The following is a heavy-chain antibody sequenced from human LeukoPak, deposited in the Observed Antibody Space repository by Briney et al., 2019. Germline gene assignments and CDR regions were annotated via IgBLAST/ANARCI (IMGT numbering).Heavy chain of an antibody. J-gene: IGHJ4*02. D-gene: IGHD1-26*01. CDR2: IYYSEST. CDR1: GGSISSGGYY. V-gene: IGHV4-31*03. Sequence: PSETLSLTCTVSGGSISSGGYYWSWIRQHPGKGLEWIGYIYYSESTHYNPSLKSRITISVDTSKNQFSLKLSSVTAADTALYYCARVDSGSYPIDYWGQGTLVTVSS. CDR3: ARVDSGSYPIDY.